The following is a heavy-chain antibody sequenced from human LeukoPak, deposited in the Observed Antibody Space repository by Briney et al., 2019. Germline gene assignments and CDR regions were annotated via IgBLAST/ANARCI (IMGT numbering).Heavy chain of an antibody. CDR1: GFSFSSYT. CDR3: ARDGRCGGDCYAS. Sequence: GGSLRLSCAASGFSFSSYTMNWVRQAPGKGLEWVSIISSSSSYIYYADSVEGRFTISRDNAKNALYLQMNSLRVEDTAVYYCARDGRCGGDCYASWGQGTLVTVSS. J-gene: IGHJ4*02. D-gene: IGHD2-21*02. V-gene: IGHV3-21*01. CDR2: ISSSSSYI.